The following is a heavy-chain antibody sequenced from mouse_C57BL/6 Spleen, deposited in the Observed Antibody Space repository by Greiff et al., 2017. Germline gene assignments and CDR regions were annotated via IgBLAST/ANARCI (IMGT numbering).Heavy chain of an antibody. D-gene: IGHD6-2*01. J-gene: IGHJ4*01. CDR3: ARISLGYAMDY. Sequence: EVKLQESGPELVKPGASVKISCKASGYSFTGYYMNWVKQSPEKSLEWIGEINPSTGGTTYNQKFKAKATLTVDKSSSTAYMQLKSLTSEDSAVYYCARISLGYAMDYWGQGTSVTVSS. CDR2: INPSTGGT. V-gene: IGHV1-42*01. CDR1: GYSFTGYY.